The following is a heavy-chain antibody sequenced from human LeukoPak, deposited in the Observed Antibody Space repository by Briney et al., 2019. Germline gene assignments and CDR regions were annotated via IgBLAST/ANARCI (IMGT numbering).Heavy chain of an antibody. CDR3: VPEPEYGESG. D-gene: IGHD4-17*01. CDR1: GFIFNKNW. Sequence: PGGSLRLSCAASGFIFNKNWMSWVRQAPGKGLERVANINEDGSEKNYVDSVKGRFTISRDNAKTSLYLQMNSLRVEDTAVYYCVPEPEYGESGGGQGALVTVSS. CDR2: INEDGSEK. J-gene: IGHJ4*02. V-gene: IGHV3-7*01.